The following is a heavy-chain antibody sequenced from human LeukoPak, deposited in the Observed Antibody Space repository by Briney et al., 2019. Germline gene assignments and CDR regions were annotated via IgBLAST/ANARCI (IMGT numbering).Heavy chain of an antibody. CDR3: ATLAKGVNSDL. CDR2: ISYDGSNK. Sequence: PGRSLRLSCAASGFTFSSYGMHWVRQAPGKGLEWVAVISYDGSNKYYADSVKGRFTISRDNSKNTLYLQMNSLRAEDTAVYYCATLAKGVNSDLWGRGTLVTVSS. D-gene: IGHD3-16*01. V-gene: IGHV3-30*03. CDR1: GFTFSSYG. J-gene: IGHJ2*01.